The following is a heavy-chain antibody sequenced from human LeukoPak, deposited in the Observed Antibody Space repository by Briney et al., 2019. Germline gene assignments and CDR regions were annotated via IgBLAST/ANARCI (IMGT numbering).Heavy chain of an antibody. CDR3: ARGSTYYDSSGQVPFDY. D-gene: IGHD3-22*01. J-gene: IGHJ4*02. CDR2: ISYDGSNK. V-gene: IGHV3-30-3*01. Sequence: GGSLRLSCAASGFTFSSYAMHWVRQAPGKGLEWVAVISYDGSNKYYADSVKGRFTISRDNSKNTLYLQMNSLRAEDTAVYYRARGSTYYDSSGQVPFDYWGQGTLVTVSS. CDR1: GFTFSSYA.